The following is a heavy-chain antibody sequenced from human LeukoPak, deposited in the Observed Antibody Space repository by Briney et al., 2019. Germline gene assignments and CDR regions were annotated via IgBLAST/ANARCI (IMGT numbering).Heavy chain of an antibody. V-gene: IGHV4-31*03. CDR2: IYYTGNL. Sequence: PSQTLSLTCTVSGGSVGSGGYYWSLIRQHPEMGLEWIGNIYYTGNLYYNPSLKGRVTISLDTSKNQLSLNLNSVTAADTAVYYCARAQRSKINPDGYTPVPFEHWGQGTLVTVSS. J-gene: IGHJ4*02. CDR1: GGSVGSGGYY. D-gene: IGHD5-24*01. CDR3: ARAQRSKINPDGYTPVPFEH.